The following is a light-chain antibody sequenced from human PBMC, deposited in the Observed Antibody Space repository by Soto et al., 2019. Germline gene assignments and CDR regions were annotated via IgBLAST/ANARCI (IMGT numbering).Light chain of an antibody. J-gene: IGKJ1*01. CDR3: QHTFNSPPWT. CDR1: QGIRND. V-gene: IGKV1-6*01. CDR2: AAS. Sequence: IQMTQSPSSLSASVGDRVTITCRASQGIRNDLGWYQQKPGKAPKRLIYAASSLQSGVPSRFSGSGSGTDFTLTINSLQPEDFASYFCQHTFNSPPWTFGQGTKVDIK.